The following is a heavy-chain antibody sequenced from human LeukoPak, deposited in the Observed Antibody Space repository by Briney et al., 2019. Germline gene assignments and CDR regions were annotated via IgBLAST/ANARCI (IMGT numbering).Heavy chain of an antibody. CDR1: GFTFSSYA. D-gene: IGHD1-14*01. V-gene: IGHV3-23*03. Sequence: EGSLRLSCAASGFTFSSYAMSWVRQAPGKGLEWVSVIYSGGGTYYADSVKGRFTISRDNSKNTLYLQMNSLRAEDTAVYYCTRPVYAGYFDYWGQGTLVTVSS. CDR2: IYSGGGT. CDR3: TRPVYAGYFDY. J-gene: IGHJ4*02.